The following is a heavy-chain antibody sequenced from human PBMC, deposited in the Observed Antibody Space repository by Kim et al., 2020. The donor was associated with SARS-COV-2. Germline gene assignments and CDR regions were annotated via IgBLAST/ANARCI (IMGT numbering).Heavy chain of an antibody. CDR2: ISGSGGST. V-gene: IGHV3-23*01. CDR3: ARVGLTYYYDSSGFSDAFDI. D-gene: IGHD3-22*01. J-gene: IGHJ3*02. Sequence: GGSLRLSCAASGFTFSSYAMSWVRQAPGKGLEWVSAISGSGGSTYYADSVKGRFTISRDNSKNTLYLQMNSLRAEDTAVYYCARVGLTYYYDSSGFSDAFDIWGQGTMVTVSS. CDR1: GFTFSSYA.